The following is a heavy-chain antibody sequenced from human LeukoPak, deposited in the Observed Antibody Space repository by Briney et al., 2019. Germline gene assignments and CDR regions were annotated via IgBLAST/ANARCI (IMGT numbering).Heavy chain of an antibody. CDR3: AFLGYGSGFNSGY. V-gene: IGHV3-48*03. D-gene: IGHD3-10*01. Sequence: PGGSLRLSCAASGFTFSSYEMNWVRQAPGKGLEGGSYISSSGSTIYYADSVKGRFTISRDNAKNSLYLQMNSLRAEDTAVYYCAFLGYGSGFNSGYWGQGTLVTVSS. CDR2: ISSSGSTI. J-gene: IGHJ4*02. CDR1: GFTFSSYE.